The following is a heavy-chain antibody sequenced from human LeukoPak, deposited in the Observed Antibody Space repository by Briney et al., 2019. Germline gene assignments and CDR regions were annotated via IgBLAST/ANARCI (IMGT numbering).Heavy chain of an antibody. CDR1: GFTFSSYA. V-gene: IGHV3-30*04. D-gene: IGHD2-15*01. CDR3: ARDYCSGGSCYFDY. Sequence: GGSLRLSCAASGFTFSSYAMHWVRQAPGKGLEWVAVISYDGSNEYYADSVKGRFTISRDNSKNTLYLQMNGLRAEDTAVYYCARDYCSGGSCYFDYWGQGTLVTVSS. J-gene: IGHJ4*02. CDR2: ISYDGSNE.